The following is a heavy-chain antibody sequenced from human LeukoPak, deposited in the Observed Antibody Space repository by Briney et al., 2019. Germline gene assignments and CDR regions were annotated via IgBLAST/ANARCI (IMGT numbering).Heavy chain of an antibody. D-gene: IGHD3-9*01. Sequence: SETLSLTCTVSGGATTTYYWSWIRQPPGKGLNWIGYIYHIGSSSYNPSLKTRVTISLDTSKHQFSLKLRSVTAANTAVYYCARQYSAILTGYHRGELYWYFDLWGRGTLVTVSS. V-gene: IGHV4-59*08. CDR1: GGATTTYY. CDR2: IYHIGSS. CDR3: ARQYSAILTGYHRGELYWYFDL. J-gene: IGHJ2*01.